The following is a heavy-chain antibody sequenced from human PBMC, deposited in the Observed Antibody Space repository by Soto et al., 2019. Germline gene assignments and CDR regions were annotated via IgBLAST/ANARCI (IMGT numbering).Heavy chain of an antibody. CDR1: GFTFDDYA. J-gene: IGHJ6*02. D-gene: IGHD5-12*01. CDR3: AKDTAVAPFYYGMDV. V-gene: IGHV3-9*01. CDR2: ISWNSGSI. Sequence: GGSLRLSCAASGFTFDDYAMHWVLQAPGKGLEWVSGISWNSGSIGYADSVKGRFTISRDNAKNSLYLQMNSLRAEDTALYYCAKDTAVAPFYYGMDVWGQGTTVT.